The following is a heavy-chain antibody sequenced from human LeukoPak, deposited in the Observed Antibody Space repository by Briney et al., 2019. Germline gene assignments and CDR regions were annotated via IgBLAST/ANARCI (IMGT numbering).Heavy chain of an antibody. CDR3: ARVAPRYSSSWKIFDY. CDR1: GYTFTSYY. J-gene: IGHJ4*02. D-gene: IGHD6-13*01. CDR2: INPSGGST. V-gene: IGHV1-46*01. Sequence: ASVKVSCKASGYTFTSYYMHWARQAPGQGLEWMGIINPSGGSTSYAQKFQGRVTMTRDMSTSTVYMELSSLRSEDTAVYYCARVAPRYSSSWKIFDYWGQGTLVTVSS.